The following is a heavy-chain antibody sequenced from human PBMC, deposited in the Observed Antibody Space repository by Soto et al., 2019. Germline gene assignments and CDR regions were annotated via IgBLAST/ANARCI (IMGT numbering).Heavy chain of an antibody. Sequence: GGSLRLSCAASGFTFSSYGMHWVRQAPGKGLEWVAVISYDGSNKYYADSVKGRFTISRDNSKNTLYLQMNSLRAEDTAVYYCAKDLALVVWLLRIDYYYYGMDVWGQGTTVTVSS. J-gene: IGHJ6*02. CDR1: GFTFSSYG. CDR2: ISYDGSNK. CDR3: AKDLALVVWLLRIDYYYYGMDV. D-gene: IGHD3-3*01. V-gene: IGHV3-30*18.